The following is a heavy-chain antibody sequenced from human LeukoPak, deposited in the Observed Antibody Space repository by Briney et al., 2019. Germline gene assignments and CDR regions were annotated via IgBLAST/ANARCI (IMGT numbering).Heavy chain of an antibody. CDR2: ISSSGSTI. CDR3: ARVPYYDFWSGSLDY. J-gene: IGHJ4*02. Sequence: GGSLRLSCAASGFTFSDYYMSWIRQAPGKGLEWVSCISSSGSTIYYADSVKGRFTISRDNTQNSLFLQMNSLRAEDTAVYYCARVPYYDFWSGSLDYWGQGTLVTVSS. CDR1: GFTFSDYY. V-gene: IGHV3-11*04. D-gene: IGHD3-3*01.